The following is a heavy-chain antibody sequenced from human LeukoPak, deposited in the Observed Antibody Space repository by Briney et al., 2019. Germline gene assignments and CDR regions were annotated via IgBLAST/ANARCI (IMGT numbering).Heavy chain of an antibody. CDR2: IYYSGST. Sequence: PSETLSLTCTVSGGSISSYYWSWIRQPPGKGLEWIGYIYYSGSTNYNPFLKSRVTISVDTSKNQFSLKLSSVTAADTAVYYCARDRHDYGIDYWGQGTLVTVSS. J-gene: IGHJ4*02. V-gene: IGHV4-59*01. CDR1: GGSISSYY. CDR3: ARDRHDYGIDY. D-gene: IGHD4-17*01.